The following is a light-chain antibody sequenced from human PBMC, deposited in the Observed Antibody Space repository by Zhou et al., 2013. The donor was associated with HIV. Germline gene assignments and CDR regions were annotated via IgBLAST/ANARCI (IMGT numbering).Light chain of an antibody. CDR3: QQYDISPWT. J-gene: IGKJ1*01. Sequence: EIVLTQSPGTLSLSPGERATLSCRASQSVSSPYLAWYQQKPGQAPRLLFYGASSRATGIPDRFSGSGSGTDFTLTISRLDPEDFAVYYCQQYDISPWTFGQGTKVEIK. V-gene: IGKV3-20*01. CDR1: QSVSSPY. CDR2: GAS.